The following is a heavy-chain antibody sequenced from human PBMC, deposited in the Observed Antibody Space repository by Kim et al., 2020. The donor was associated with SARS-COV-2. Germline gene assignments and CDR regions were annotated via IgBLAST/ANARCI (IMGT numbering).Heavy chain of an antibody. CDR3: ARGSYEGIYGMDV. J-gene: IGHJ6*02. V-gene: IGHV4-59*01. D-gene: IGHD2-2*01. CDR1: GGSISSYY. Sequence: SETLSLTCTVSGGSISSYYWSWIRQPPGKGLEWIGYIYYSGSTNYNPSLKSRVTISVDTSKNQFSLKLSSVTAADTAVYYCARGSYEGIYGMDVWGQGTTVTVSS. CDR2: IYYSGST.